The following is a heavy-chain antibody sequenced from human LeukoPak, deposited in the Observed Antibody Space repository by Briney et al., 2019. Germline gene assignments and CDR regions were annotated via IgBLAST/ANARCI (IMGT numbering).Heavy chain of an antibody. CDR3: AREHYYDSSGYLGY. CDR2: IKQDGSEK. J-gene: IGHJ4*02. CDR1: GFTFSSYW. Sequence: GGSLRLSCAASGFTFSSYWMSWVRQAPGKGLEWVANIKQDGSEKYYVDSVKDRFTISRDNAKNSLYLQMNSLRAEDTAVYYCAREHYYDSSGYLGYWGQGTLVTVSS. V-gene: IGHV3-7*01. D-gene: IGHD3-22*01.